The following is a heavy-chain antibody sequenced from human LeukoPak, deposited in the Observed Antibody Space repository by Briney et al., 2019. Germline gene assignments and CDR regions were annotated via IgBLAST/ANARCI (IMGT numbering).Heavy chain of an antibody. Sequence: PGRSLILSCAASGFTFSSYAMHWVRQAPGKGLEWVAVISYDGSNKYYADSVKGRFTISRDNSKNTLYLQMNSLRAEDTAVYYCAKDVAYSKPKNFDYWGQGTLVTVSS. J-gene: IGHJ4*02. D-gene: IGHD4-11*01. CDR1: GFTFSSYA. V-gene: IGHV3-30-3*01. CDR3: AKDVAYSKPKNFDY. CDR2: ISYDGSNK.